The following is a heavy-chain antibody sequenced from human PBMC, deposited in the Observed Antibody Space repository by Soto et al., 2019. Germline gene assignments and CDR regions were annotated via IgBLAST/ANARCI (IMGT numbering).Heavy chain of an antibody. D-gene: IGHD5-18*01. CDR1: GFTFSDYY. V-gene: IGHV3-11*01. J-gene: IGHJ4*02. CDR2: ISSSGRTI. Sequence: QVQLVESGGGLVKPGGSLRLSCAASGFTFSDYYMSWIRQAPGKGLEWVSYISSSGRTISYADSVKGRFTISRDNAKNSRSLQMNSLRAEDPAVYYCARSAYTYGLDYWGQGTLVTVSS. CDR3: ARSAYTYGLDY.